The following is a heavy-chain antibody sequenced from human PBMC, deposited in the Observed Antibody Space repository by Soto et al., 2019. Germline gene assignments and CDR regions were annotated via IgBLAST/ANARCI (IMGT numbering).Heavy chain of an antibody. V-gene: IGHV4-34*01. D-gene: IGHD6-13*01. J-gene: IGHJ6*02. CDR2: INHSGST. Sequence: SETLSLTCAFYGRSFSGYYWSWIRQPPGKGLEWIGEINHSGSTNYNPSLKSRVTISVDTSKNQFSLKLSSVTAADTAVYYCARGLATIAAAGSERMDVWGQGTTVT. CDR1: GRSFSGYY. CDR3: ARGLATIAAAGSERMDV.